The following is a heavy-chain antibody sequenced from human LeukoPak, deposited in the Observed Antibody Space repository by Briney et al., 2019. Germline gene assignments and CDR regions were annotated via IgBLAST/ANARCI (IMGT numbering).Heavy chain of an antibody. CDR2: IKQDGSEK. CDR3: ARDSPLGTDFDY. Sequence: GGSLRLSCAASGFTFSSYWMSWVRQAPGKGLEWVGDIKQDGSEKYYVDSVQGRFTISRDNARNSLYLQMNSLGAEDTAVYYCARDSPLGTDFDYWGQGTLATVSS. V-gene: IGHV3-7*03. D-gene: IGHD1-1*01. CDR1: GFTFSSYW. J-gene: IGHJ4*02.